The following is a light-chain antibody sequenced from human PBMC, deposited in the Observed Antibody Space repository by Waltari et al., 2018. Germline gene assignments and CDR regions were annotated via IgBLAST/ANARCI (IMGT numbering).Light chain of an antibody. CDR3: QQYYTTPYT. J-gene: IGKJ2*01. V-gene: IGKV4-1*01. CDR2: WAS. Sequence: DIVMTQSPDSLAVSLGERAPVKCKSSQSLLYSPNNKKCLAWYQQKPGQAPKLLIYWASTRESGVPDRFSGSGSGTDFTLTISSLQPEDVAIYYCQQYYTTPYTFGQGTKLEIK. CDR1: QSLLYSPNNKKC.